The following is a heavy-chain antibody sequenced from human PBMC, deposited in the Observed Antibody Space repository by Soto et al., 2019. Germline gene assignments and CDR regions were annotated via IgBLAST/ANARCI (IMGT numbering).Heavy chain of an antibody. J-gene: IGHJ5*02. CDR3: ARQGSIANRRNWLDP. Sequence: RGESLKISCQASGYSFTSFWLAWVRQVPGKGLEWMGIIYPADSDTRYSPSFQGRVTISADKSISTAYLQWSSLTASDTAIYYCARQGSIANRRNWLDPWGQGTPVTVSS. D-gene: IGHD6-6*01. CDR2: IYPADSDT. V-gene: IGHV5-51*01. CDR1: GYSFTSFW.